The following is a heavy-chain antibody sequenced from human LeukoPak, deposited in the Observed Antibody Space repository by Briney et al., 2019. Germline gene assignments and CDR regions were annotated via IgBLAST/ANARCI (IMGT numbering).Heavy chain of an antibody. CDR2: ISYDGSNK. CDR3: ARVVGYCSSTSCYLDY. D-gene: IGHD2-2*01. CDR1: GFTFSSYA. J-gene: IGHJ4*02. Sequence: GGSLRLSCAASGFTFSSYAMSWVRQAPGKGLEWVAVISYDGSNKCYADSVKGRFTISRDNSKNTLYLQMNSLRAEDTAVYYCARVVGYCSSTSCYLDYWGQGTLVTVSS. V-gene: IGHV3-30-3*01.